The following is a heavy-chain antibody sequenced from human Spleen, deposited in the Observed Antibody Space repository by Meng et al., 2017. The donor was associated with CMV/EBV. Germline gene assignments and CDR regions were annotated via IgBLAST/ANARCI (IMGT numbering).Heavy chain of an antibody. CDR2: IYYSGST. CDR1: GGSISSSSYY. V-gene: IGHV4-39*07. Sequence: SETLSLTCTVSGGSISSSSYYWGWIRQPPGKGLEWIGSIYYSGSTYYNPSLKSRLTISVDTSKNQFSLKLSSVTAADTAVYYCASTGYSSGYGMDVWGQGTTVTVSS. D-gene: IGHD6-25*01. J-gene: IGHJ6*02. CDR3: ASTGYSSGYGMDV.